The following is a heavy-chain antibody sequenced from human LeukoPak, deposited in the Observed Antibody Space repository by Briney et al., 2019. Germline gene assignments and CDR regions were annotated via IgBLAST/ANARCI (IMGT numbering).Heavy chain of an antibody. CDR1: GFIVSSNY. CDR3: ARDNEDYDSSGYWVVYDY. V-gene: IGHV3-53*01. CDR2: IYSGGST. J-gene: IGHJ4*02. D-gene: IGHD3-22*01. Sequence: GGSLRLSCAASGFIVSSNYMSWVRQAPGKGLEWVSVIYSGGSTYYADSVKGRFTISRDNSKNTLYLQMNSLRAEDTAVYYCARDNEDYDSSGYWVVYDYWGQGTLVTVSS.